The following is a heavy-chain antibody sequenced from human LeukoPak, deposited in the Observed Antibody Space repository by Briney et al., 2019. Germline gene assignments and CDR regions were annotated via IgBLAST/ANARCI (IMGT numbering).Heavy chain of an antibody. CDR1: GYTFTGYY. V-gene: IGHV1-2*02. D-gene: IGHD6-13*01. Sequence: ASVKVSCKASGYTFTGYYMHWVRQAPGQGLEWMGWINPNSGGTNYAQKFQGRVTMTRDTSISTAYMELSRLRSDDTAVYYCARAYSSSWYSHYGMDVWGQGTTVTVSS. J-gene: IGHJ6*02. CDR2: INPNSGGT. CDR3: ARAYSSSWYSHYGMDV.